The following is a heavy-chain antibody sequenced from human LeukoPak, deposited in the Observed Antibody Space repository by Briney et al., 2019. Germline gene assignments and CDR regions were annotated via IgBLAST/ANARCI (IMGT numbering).Heavy chain of an antibody. J-gene: IGHJ3*02. D-gene: IGHD3-16*02. CDR1: GASISSDNYY. V-gene: IGHV4-31*03. CDR2: IYNSGRP. Sequence: PSQTLSLTCTVSGASISSDNYYWSWIRQHPGKGLEWIGYIYNSGRPSYNPSLRSRSDISIDTSKNQISLKLTSVTAADTAVYYCARGDIGAFDIWGQGTMVTVSS. CDR3: ARGDIGAFDI.